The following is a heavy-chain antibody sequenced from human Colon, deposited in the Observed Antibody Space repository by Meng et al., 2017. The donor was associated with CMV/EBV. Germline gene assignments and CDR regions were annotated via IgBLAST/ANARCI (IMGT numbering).Heavy chain of an antibody. J-gene: IGHJ4*02. CDR3: ARDGRCSRGGGSCLDY. D-gene: IGHD2-15*01. V-gene: IGHV4-61*01. Sequence: SETLSFTCNVSGASLSSNIYYWSWIRQPPGKGLEWIAYIDNSGTTKYNPYLKGRVTISVDSSKNQFSLKVSSVTAADTAMYYCARDGRCSRGGGSCLDYWGQGTLVTVSS. CDR1: GASLSSNIYY. CDR2: IDNSGTT.